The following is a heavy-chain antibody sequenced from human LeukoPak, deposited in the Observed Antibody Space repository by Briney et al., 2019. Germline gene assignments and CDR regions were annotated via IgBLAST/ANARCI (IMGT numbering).Heavy chain of an antibody. D-gene: IGHD6-13*01. J-gene: IGHJ4*02. Sequence: ASVKVSCKASGGTFSSYAISWVRQAPGQGLEWMGGIIPIFGTANYAQKFQGRVTITADESTSTAYMELSSLRSEDTAVYYCARDFSSWYERPHTGFDYWGQGTLVTVSS. V-gene: IGHV1-69*13. CDR3: ARDFSSWYERPHTGFDY. CDR1: GGTFSSYA. CDR2: IIPIFGTA.